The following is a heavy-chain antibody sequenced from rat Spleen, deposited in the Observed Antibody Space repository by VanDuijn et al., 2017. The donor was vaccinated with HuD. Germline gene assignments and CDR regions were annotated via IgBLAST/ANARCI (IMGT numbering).Heavy chain of an antibody. D-gene: IGHD1-4*01. J-gene: IGHJ4*01. CDR3: ARGRGFNYPGVMDA. CDR1: GFTFSDFY. CDR2: ISTAGGNT. Sequence: EVQLVESGGGLVQPGRSLKFSCAASGFTFSDFYMAWVRQAPTKGLEWVAYISTAGGNTFYRDSVKGRFTMSRDNAKSTLYLQMDSLRSEDTATYYCARGRGFNYPGVMDAWGQGASVTVSS. V-gene: IGHV5-25*01.